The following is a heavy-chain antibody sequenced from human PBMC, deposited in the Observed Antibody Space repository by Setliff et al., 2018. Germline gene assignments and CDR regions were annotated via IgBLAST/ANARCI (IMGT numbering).Heavy chain of an antibody. CDR2: IQTSGST. D-gene: IGHD3-10*01. Sequence: PSETLSLTCTVSGGSISRYHWSWIRQPPGKGLEWIGYIQTSGSTNYNPSLKSRLTISVDTSKNQFSLSLSSVTAADTAVYYCAKVPITKVYFYMDVWGKGTTVTVSS. CDR3: AKVPITKVYFYMDV. J-gene: IGHJ6*03. CDR1: GGSISRYH. V-gene: IGHV4-4*08.